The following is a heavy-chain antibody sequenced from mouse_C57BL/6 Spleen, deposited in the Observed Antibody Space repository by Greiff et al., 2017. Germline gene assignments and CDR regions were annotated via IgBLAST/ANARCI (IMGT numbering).Heavy chain of an antibody. V-gene: IGHV1-80*01. CDR2: IYPGDGDT. J-gene: IGHJ4*01. D-gene: IGHD1-1*01. Sequence: VQLVESGAELVKPGASVKISCKASGYAFSSYWMNWVKQRPGKGLEWIGQIYPGDGDTNYNGKFKGKATLTADKSSSTAYMQLSSLTSEDSAVYFCARNGLYYAMDYWGQGTSVTVSS. CDR3: ARNGLYYAMDY. CDR1: GYAFSSYW.